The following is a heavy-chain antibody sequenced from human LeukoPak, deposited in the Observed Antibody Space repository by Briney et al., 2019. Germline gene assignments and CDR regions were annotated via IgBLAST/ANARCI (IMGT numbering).Heavy chain of an antibody. J-gene: IGHJ4*02. Sequence: PGGSLRLSCAASGFSFSSNSMNWVRQAPGKGLEWVSVISGSGGSTYYADSVKGRFTISRDSSKNTLYLQMNSLRAEDTAVYYCAKLTGGWLTPGSTDYWGQGTLVTVSS. V-gene: IGHV3-23*01. D-gene: IGHD4/OR15-4a*01. CDR2: ISGSGGST. CDR3: AKLTGGWLTPGSTDY. CDR1: GFSFSSNS.